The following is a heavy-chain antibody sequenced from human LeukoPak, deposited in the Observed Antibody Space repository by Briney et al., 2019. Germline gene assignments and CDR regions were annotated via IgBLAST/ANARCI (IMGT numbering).Heavy chain of an antibody. CDR3: ARQQAQYYYDSSETRLDFDY. CDR2: IYYSGST. J-gene: IGHJ4*02. V-gene: IGHV4-59*08. CDR1: GGSISSYY. Sequence: SETLSLTCTVSGGSISSYYWSWIRQPPGKGLEWIGYIYYSGSTNYNPSLKSRVTISVDTSKNQFSLKLSSVTAADTAVYYCARQQAQYYYDSSETRLDFDYWGQGTLVTVSS. D-gene: IGHD3-22*01.